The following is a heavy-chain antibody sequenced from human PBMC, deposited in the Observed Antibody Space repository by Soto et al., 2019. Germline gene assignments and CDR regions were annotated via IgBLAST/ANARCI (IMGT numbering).Heavy chain of an antibody. D-gene: IGHD3-3*01. J-gene: IGHJ4*02. CDR2: ISYDGSNK. V-gene: IGHV3-30*18. CDR3: AKDYDFWSGYSDF. Sequence: GGSLRLSCAASGSTFSSYGMHWVRQAPGKGLEWVAVISYDGSNKYYADSVKGRFTISRDNSKNTLYLQMNSLRAEDTAVYYCAKDYDFWSGYSDFWGQGALVTVSS. CDR1: GSTFSSYG.